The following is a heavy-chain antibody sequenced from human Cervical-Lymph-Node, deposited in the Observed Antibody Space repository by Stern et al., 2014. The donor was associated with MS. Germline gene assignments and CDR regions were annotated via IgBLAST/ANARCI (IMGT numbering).Heavy chain of an antibody. Sequence: VQLVQSGAEVQKPGSSVKVSCRASGGTFSSSDISWVRQAPGQGLEWMGGIIPIIVTANYAQKSQVRVTITADESTSTAYMELSSLRSEDTAIYYCALGGFGHYFEYWGQGTLVTVSS. CDR3: ALGGFGHYFEY. V-gene: IGHV1-69*01. CDR2: IIPIIVTA. CDR1: GGTFSSSD. D-gene: IGHD2-15*01. J-gene: IGHJ4*02.